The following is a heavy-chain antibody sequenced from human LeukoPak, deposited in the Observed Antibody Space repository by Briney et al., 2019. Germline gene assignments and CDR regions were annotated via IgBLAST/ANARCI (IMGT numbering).Heavy chain of an antibody. CDR2: ISSSGTTNSRFI. CDR1: GFNFFKYS. V-gene: IGHV3-21*01. Sequence: GGSLRLSCEASGFNFFKYSINWVRQAPGKGLEWVSSISSSGTTNSRFIFYADSVKGRFTISRDNAKNSLYLQMNSLRGEDTAVYYCARKAITVTTFDYWGQGTLVTVSS. CDR3: ARKAITVTTFDY. J-gene: IGHJ4*02. D-gene: IGHD4-17*01.